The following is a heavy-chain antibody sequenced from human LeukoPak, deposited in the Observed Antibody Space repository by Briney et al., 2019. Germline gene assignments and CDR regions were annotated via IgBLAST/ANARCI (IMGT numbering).Heavy chain of an antibody. CDR1: GGSISSYY. Sequence: SETLSLTCTVSGGSISSYYWSWIRQPPGKGLEWIGSIYYSGSTYYNPSLKSRVTISVDTSKNQFSLKLSSVTAADTAVYYCARNLNGYDPFDYWGQGTLVTVSS. D-gene: IGHD5-12*01. V-gene: IGHV4-59*12. CDR2: IYYSGST. CDR3: ARNLNGYDPFDY. J-gene: IGHJ4*02.